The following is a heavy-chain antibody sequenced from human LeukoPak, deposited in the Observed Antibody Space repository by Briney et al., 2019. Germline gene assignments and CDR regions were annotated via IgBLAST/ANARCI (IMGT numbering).Heavy chain of an antibody. V-gene: IGHV1-46*01. CDR3: ARERSDSPFDY. D-gene: IGHD3-22*01. CDR1: GYTFTSYY. Sequence: EASVKASCKASGYTFTSYYMHWVRQAPGQGLEWMGIINPSGGSTSYAQKFQGRVTMTRDTSTSTVYMELSSLGSEDTAVYYCARERSDSPFDYWGQGTLVTVSS. J-gene: IGHJ4*02. CDR2: INPSGGST.